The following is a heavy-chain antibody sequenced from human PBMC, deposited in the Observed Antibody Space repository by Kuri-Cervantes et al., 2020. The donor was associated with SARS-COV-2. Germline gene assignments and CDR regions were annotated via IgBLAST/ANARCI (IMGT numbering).Heavy chain of an antibody. D-gene: IGHD7-27*01. Sequence: SETLSLTCTVSGGSISSYYWSWIRQPPGKGLEWIGYIYYSGSTNYNPSLKSRVTISVDTSKNQFSLKLSFVTAADTAVYYCARDRLGRHYFDYWGQGTLVTVSS. CDR2: IYYSGST. J-gene: IGHJ4*02. V-gene: IGHV4-59*01. CDR3: ARDRLGRHYFDY. CDR1: GGSISSYY.